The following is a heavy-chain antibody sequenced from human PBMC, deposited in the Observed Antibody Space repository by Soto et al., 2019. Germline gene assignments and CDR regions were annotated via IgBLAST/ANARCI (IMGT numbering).Heavy chain of an antibody. CDR1: GFTFSSYG. Sequence: QVQLVESGGGVVQPGRSLRLSCAASGFTFSSYGMHWVRQAPGKGLEWVAVIWYDGSNKYYADSVKGRFTISRDNSKNTLYLQMNSLRAEDTAVYYCVRGGEKYSSSWHAFFDYWGQGTLVTVSS. D-gene: IGHD6-13*01. CDR2: IWYDGSNK. V-gene: IGHV3-33*01. CDR3: VRGGEKYSSSWHAFFDY. J-gene: IGHJ4*02.